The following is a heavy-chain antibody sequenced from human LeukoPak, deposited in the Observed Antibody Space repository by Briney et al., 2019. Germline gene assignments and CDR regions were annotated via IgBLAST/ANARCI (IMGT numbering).Heavy chain of an antibody. CDR2: ISYDGSNK. CDR1: GFTFSSYA. J-gene: IGHJ6*03. V-gene: IGHV3-30*01. CDR3: ARSIAARRDYYYMDV. D-gene: IGHD6-6*01. Sequence: GGSLRLSCAASGFTFSSYAMHWVRQAPGKGLEWVAVISYDGSNKYYADSVKGRFTISRDNSKNTLYLQMNSLRAEDTAVYYCARSIAARRDYYYMDVWGKGTTVTVSS.